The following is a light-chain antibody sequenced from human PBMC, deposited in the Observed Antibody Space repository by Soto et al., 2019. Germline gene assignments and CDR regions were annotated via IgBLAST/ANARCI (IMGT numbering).Light chain of an antibody. J-gene: IGLJ1*01. V-gene: IGLV8-61*01. CDR2: STD. CDR1: SASVSTSYY. CDR3: VLYMGSGSDV. Sequence: QTVVTQEPSFSVSPGGTVTLTCGLTSASVSTSYYPSWYQQTPGQPPRTLIYSTDTRSSGVPDRFSGSILGNKAALTITGVQADDESDYYCVLYMGSGSDVFGTGTKLTVL.